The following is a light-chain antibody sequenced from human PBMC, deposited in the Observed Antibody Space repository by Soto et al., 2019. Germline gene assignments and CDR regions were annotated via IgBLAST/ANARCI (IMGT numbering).Light chain of an antibody. CDR2: DAS. Sequence: DIQMTQSPSSLSASVGDRITITCRSSQSINNYLNWYQQRPGKAPKVIIYDASSLQSGVPSRVSGSGSGTDFALTISSLQPEDVATYYCQQGFSAPPWTFGQGTKVEI. CDR3: QQGFSAPPWT. CDR1: QSINNY. J-gene: IGKJ1*01. V-gene: IGKV1-39*01.